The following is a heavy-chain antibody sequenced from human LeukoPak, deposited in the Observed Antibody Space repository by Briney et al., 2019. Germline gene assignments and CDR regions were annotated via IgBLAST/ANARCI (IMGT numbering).Heavy chain of an antibody. D-gene: IGHD1-26*01. Sequence: ASVNVSCKASSYTFIKYGFSWVRQAPGQGLEWLGWISTYNGNTKYAEKFQGRVTMTTDTSTSTAYMELRSLRSDDTAVYHCARDPKWEGWNTEGRVMDVWGQGTTVTVSS. CDR3: ARDPKWEGWNTEGRVMDV. CDR1: SYTFIKYG. J-gene: IGHJ6*02. V-gene: IGHV1-18*01. CDR2: ISTYNGNT.